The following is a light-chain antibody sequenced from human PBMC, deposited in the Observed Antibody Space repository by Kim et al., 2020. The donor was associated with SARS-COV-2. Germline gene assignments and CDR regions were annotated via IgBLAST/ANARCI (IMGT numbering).Light chain of an antibody. CDR2: RDS. V-gene: IGLV3-9*01. Sequence: IGRKNVPWYQQKPAQAPVLVIYRDSHRPSGIPERFSGSNSGNTATLTISRAQAGDEADFYCQVWDSAWVFGGGTQLTVL. J-gene: IGLJ3*02. CDR3: QVWDSAWV. CDR1: IGRKN.